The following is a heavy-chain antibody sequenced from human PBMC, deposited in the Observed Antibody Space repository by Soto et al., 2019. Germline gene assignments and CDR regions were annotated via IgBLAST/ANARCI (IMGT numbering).Heavy chain of an antibody. CDR3: ARGRITGLGTYVY. V-gene: IGHV1-18*04. J-gene: IGHJ4*02. CDR2: SSPYNGNT. Sequence: ASVKVSCKASGXTFTGYYMHWVRQAPGQGLEWMGWSSPYNGNTNYAHTFQGRVTMTADTSASSGYMELRSLRSDDTAVYFCARGRITGLGTYVYWGQETLVTVSS. D-gene: IGHD3-10*02. CDR1: GXTFTGYY.